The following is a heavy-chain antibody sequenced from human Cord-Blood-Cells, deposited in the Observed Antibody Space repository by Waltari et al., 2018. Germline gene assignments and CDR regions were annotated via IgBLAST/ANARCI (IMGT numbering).Heavy chain of an antibody. CDR3: ARERESGTGDDAFDI. V-gene: IGHV4-34*01. D-gene: IGHD7-27*01. CDR2: INHSGST. CDR1: GGSFSGYY. J-gene: IGHJ3*02. Sequence: QVQLQQWGAGLLKPSETLSLTCAVYGGSFSGYYWIWHRQPPGKGLEWIGEINHSGSTNYNPSLKSRVTISVDTSKNQFSLKLSSVTAADTAVYYCARERESGTGDDAFDIWGQGTMVTVSS.